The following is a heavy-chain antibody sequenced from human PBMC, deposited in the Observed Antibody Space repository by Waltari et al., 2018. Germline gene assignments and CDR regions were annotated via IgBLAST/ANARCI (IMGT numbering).Heavy chain of an antibody. CDR1: GRSLRNHY. V-gene: IGHV4-34*01. CDR3: ARGGGYGSGLDV. J-gene: IGHJ6*02. D-gene: IGHD3-10*01. CDR2: INHSGNT. Sequence: QVQLQQWGAGLLKPSETLSLTCAVYGRSLRNHYWSWIRQSPGKGLEWVGEINHSGNTHYNPSLKNRVTISLDTSENQFSLHLTSVTAADTAVYYCARGGGYGSGLDVWGQGTTVTVSS.